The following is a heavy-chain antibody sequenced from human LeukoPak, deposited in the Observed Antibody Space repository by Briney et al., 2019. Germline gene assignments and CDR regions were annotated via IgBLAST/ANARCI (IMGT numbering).Heavy chain of an antibody. CDR1: GYTFTSYD. CDR3: ARGGGCSSTSCLVYYYCYMDV. V-gene: IGHV1-8*01. Sequence: ASVKVSCKASGYTFTSYDINWVRQATGQGLEWMGWMNPNSGNTGYAQKFQGRVTMTRNTSISTAYMELSSLRSEDTAVYYCARGGGCSSTSCLVYYYCYMDVWGKGTTVTVSS. CDR2: MNPNSGNT. D-gene: IGHD2-2*01. J-gene: IGHJ6*03.